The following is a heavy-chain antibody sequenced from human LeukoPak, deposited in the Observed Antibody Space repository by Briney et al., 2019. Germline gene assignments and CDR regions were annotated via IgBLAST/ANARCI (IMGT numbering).Heavy chain of an antibody. CDR3: ARYDARSSCFDF. V-gene: IGHV4-59*01. D-gene: IGHD3-16*01. CDR2: SYYGGST. J-gene: IGHJ4*02. Sequence: SETLSLTCTVSGGSISSYYWSWIRQTPGKGLEWIGDSYYGGSTNYSPSFKGRVTISGDTSRNHFPLKLTSVTSADTALYFCARYDARSSCFDFWGQGTLVTVSS. CDR1: GGSISSYY.